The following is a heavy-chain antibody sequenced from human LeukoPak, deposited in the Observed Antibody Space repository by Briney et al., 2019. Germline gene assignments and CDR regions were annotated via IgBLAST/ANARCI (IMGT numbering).Heavy chain of an antibody. J-gene: IGHJ6*02. V-gene: IGHV3-7*01. CDR1: GFTFSSYS. CDR3: ATDSYYNGMDV. Sequence: GGSLRLSCAASGFTFSSYSMNWVRQAPGKGLEWVANIKQDGSEKYYVDSVKGRFTISRDNAKNSLYLQMNSLRAEDTAVYYCATDSYYNGMDVWGQGTTVTVSS. CDR2: IKQDGSEK.